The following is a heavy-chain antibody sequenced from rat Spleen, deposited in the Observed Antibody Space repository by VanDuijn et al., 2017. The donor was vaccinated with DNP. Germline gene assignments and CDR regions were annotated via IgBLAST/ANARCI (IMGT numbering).Heavy chain of an antibody. CDR3: ARRRLPYWYFDF. V-gene: IGHV5-7*01. Sequence: EVQLVESGGGLVQPGRSLKLSCAASGLTFSDYNMAWVRQAPKKGLEWVATISYEGSSTYYRDSVKGRFTASRDNAESTLYLQMDSLRSEDTATYYCARRRLPYWYFDFWGPGTMVTVSS. CDR2: ISYEGSST. D-gene: IGHD1-4*01. J-gene: IGHJ1*01. CDR1: GLTFSDYN.